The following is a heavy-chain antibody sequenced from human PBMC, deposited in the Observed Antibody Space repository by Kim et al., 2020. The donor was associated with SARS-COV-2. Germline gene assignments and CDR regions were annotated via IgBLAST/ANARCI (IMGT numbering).Heavy chain of an antibody. Sequence: ASVKVSCKASGYTFTSYYMHWVRQAPGQGREWMGIINPSGGSTSYAQKFQGRVTMTRDTSTSTVYMELSSLRSEDPAVYYCARDIVATVGFDYWGQGTLVTVAS. V-gene: IGHV1-46*01. J-gene: IGHJ4*02. CDR1: GYTFTSYY. CDR3: ARDIVATVGFDY. CDR2: INPSGGST. D-gene: IGHD5-12*01.